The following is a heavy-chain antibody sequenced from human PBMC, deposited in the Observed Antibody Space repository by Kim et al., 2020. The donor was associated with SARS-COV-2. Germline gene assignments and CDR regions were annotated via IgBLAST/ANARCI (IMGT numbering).Heavy chain of an antibody. J-gene: IGHJ2*01. Sequence: GGSLRLSCAASRFTFSDCYMSWIRQAPGKGLEWVSYISSGGSTIHYADSVEGRFTISRDNAKNSLYLQMNSLRAEDPAVYYCARVATTWRSGGFDLWGRGTLVTVSA. D-gene: IGHD2-8*02. V-gene: IGHV3-11*01. CDR2: ISSGGSTI. CDR3: ARVATTWRSGGFDL. CDR1: RFTFSDCY.